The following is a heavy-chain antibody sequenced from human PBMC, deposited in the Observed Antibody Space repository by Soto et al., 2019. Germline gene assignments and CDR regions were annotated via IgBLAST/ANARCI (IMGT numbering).Heavy chain of an antibody. CDR3: ARDLYGDAAPTFFDI. CDR2: IWYDGGNK. Sequence: GGSLRLSCAASGFTFSTYGMHWVRQAPGKGLEWVAVIWYDGGNKYYTDSVKGRFIISRDNSKNTLYLQMNSLRAEDTALYYCARDLYGDAAPTFFDIWGQGTMVTVSS. J-gene: IGHJ3*02. V-gene: IGHV3-33*01. CDR1: GFTFSTYG. D-gene: IGHD4-17*01.